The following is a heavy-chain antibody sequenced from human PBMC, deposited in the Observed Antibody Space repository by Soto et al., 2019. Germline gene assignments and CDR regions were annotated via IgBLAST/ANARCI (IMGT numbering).Heavy chain of an antibody. CDR3: AKSRVSSGWPYWYFDL. V-gene: IGHV3-9*01. J-gene: IGHJ2*01. Sequence: EVRLVESGGGLVQPGRSLRLSCAASGFTFDDYAMHWVRQAPGKGLEWVSGISWNSGGIGYADSVKGRFTISRDNAKNSLYLQMNSLRAEDTALYYCAKSRVSSGWPYWYFDLWGRGTLVTVSS. D-gene: IGHD6-19*01. CDR1: GFTFDDYA. CDR2: ISWNSGGI.